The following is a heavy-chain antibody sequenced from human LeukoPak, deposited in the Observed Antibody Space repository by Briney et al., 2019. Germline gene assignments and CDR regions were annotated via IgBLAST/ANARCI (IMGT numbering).Heavy chain of an antibody. D-gene: IGHD1-26*01. CDR2: IYYSGST. J-gene: IGHJ4*02. CDR1: GGSISSSSYY. Sequence: SETLSLTCTVSGGSISSSSYYWSWIRQPPGKGLEWIGYIYYSGSTNYNPSLKSRVTISVDTSKNQFSLKLSSVTAADTAVYYCARAVLGGVSYFDYWGQGTLVTVSS. CDR3: ARAVLGGVSYFDY. V-gene: IGHV4-61*01.